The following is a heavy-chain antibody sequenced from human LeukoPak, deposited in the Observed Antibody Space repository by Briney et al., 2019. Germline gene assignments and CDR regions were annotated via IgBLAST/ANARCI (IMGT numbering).Heavy chain of an antibody. J-gene: IGHJ4*02. V-gene: IGHV4-34*01. CDR1: GGSFSGYY. CDR3: AGHHPRNTVDF. D-gene: IGHD2/OR15-2a*01. CDR2: INHSGST. Sequence: PSETLSLTCAVYGGSFSGYYWGWIRQPPGKGLEWIGEINHSGSTNYNPSLKSRVTISVDTSKNQFSLKLSSVTVADTAVYYCAGHHPRNTVDFWGQGTLVTVSS.